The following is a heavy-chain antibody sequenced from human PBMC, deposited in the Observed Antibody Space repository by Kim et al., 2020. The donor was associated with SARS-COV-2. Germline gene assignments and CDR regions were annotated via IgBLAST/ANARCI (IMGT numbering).Heavy chain of an antibody. CDR1: GYTFTGYY. CDR3: ARDLGYCSSTSCSPDY. D-gene: IGHD2-2*01. V-gene: IGHV1-2*04. J-gene: IGHJ4*02. CDR2: INPNSGGT. Sequence: ASVKVSCKASGYTFTGYYMHWVRQAPGQGLEWMGWINPNSGGTNYAQKFQGWVTMTRDTSISTAYMELSRLRSDDTAVYYCARDLGYCSSTSCSPDYWGQGTLVTVSS.